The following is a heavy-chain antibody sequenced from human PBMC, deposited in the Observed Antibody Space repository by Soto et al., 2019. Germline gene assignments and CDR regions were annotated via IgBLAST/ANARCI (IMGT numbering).Heavy chain of an antibody. CDR3: ARGAYYYDSSGLSY. V-gene: IGHV3-30-3*01. CDR2: ISYDGNNK. D-gene: IGHD3-22*01. J-gene: IGHJ4*02. CDR1: GFTYSTYT. Sequence: GGSLRLSCAASGFTYSTYTMHWVRQAPGKGLEWVAVISYDGNNKFYADSVKGRFTISRDSTKQTLYLQMNSLRAEDTAVYYCARGAYYYDSSGLSYWGQGTLVTVSS.